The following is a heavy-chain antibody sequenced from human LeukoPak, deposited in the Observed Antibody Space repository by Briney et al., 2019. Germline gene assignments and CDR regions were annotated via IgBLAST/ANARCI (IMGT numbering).Heavy chain of an antibody. J-gene: IGHJ3*02. CDR3: ARVGYYDSSGYAFDI. D-gene: IGHD3-22*01. V-gene: IGHV4-4*07. CDR1: GGSISSYY. CDR2: ICTSGST. Sequence: SETLSLTCTVSGGSISSYYWSWIRQPAGKGLEWIGRICTSGSTNYNPSLKSRVTMSVDTSKNQFSLKLSSVTAADTAVYYCARVGYYDSSGYAFDIWGQGTMVTVSS.